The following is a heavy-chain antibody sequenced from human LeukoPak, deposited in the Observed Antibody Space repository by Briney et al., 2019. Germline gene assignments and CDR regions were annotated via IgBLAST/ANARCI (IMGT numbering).Heavy chain of an antibody. V-gene: IGHV3-30*18. Sequence: GGSLRLSCAASGFTFSSYGMHWVRQAPGKGLEWVAIISSDGNAKYYTDSVKGRFTISRDNSKSTVYLQMNSLIDEDTAVYFCAKDQISDISGSIGFYFDYWGQGSLVTVSS. CDR2: ISSDGNAK. CDR1: GFTFSSYG. J-gene: IGHJ4*02. D-gene: IGHD3-22*01. CDR3: AKDQISDISGSIGFYFDY.